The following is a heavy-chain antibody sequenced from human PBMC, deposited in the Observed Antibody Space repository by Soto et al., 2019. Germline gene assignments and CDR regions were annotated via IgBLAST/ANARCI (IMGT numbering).Heavy chain of an antibody. CDR3: SRRRDGFYYFYY. J-gene: IGHJ4*02. CDR1: GGSISSSSYY. Sequence: SETLSLTCTVSGGSISSSSYYWGWIRQPPGKGLEWIGNIYYSGSTYYNPSLKSRVTISVDTSKNQFSLKLSSVTAADTAVYYCSRRRDGFYYFYYWGQGTLVPVSS. V-gene: IGHV4-39*01. D-gene: IGHD5-12*01. CDR2: IYYSGST.